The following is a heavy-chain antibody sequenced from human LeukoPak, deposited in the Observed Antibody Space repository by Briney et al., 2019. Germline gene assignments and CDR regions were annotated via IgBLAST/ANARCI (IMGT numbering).Heavy chain of an antibody. J-gene: IGHJ4*02. CDR3: ARYCSGVSCYSGYDY. V-gene: IGHV3-64*01. Sequence: GGSLRLSCAASGFTFSTYAMHWVRQTPRKGLEYVSAISTNGGGTYYANSVKGRFTISRDNSKNTLYLQMGSLRAEDMAVYYCARYCSGVSCYSGYDYWGQGTLVTVSS. D-gene: IGHD2-15*01. CDR1: GFTFSTYA. CDR2: ISTNGGGT.